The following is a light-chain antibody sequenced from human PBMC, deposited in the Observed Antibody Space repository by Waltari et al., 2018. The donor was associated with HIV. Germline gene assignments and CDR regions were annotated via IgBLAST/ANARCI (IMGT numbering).Light chain of an antibody. V-gene: IGLV3-25*03. Sequence: SYELTQPPSVSVSPGPTPRITCSGDASSKQSAYWYQQKPGQAPMLVIYKESERPSGIPERFSGSSSGTTVTLTISGVQAEDEADYYCQSPDSSGTYVGFGGGTKLTVL. J-gene: IGLJ2*01. CDR2: KES. CDR1: ASSKQS. CDR3: QSPDSSGTYVG.